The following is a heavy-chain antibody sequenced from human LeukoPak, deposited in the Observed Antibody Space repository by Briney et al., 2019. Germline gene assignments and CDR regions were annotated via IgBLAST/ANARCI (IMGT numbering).Heavy chain of an antibody. V-gene: IGHV3-33*01. CDR3: ARASLPYDFWTGSFFDY. Sequence: GGSLRLSCAASGFTFSSYGMHWVRQAPGKGLEWVAVIWYDGSNKYYADSAKGRFTISRDNSKNTLYLQMNSLRAEDTAVYYCARASLPYDFWTGSFFDYWGQGTLVTVSS. D-gene: IGHD3-3*01. J-gene: IGHJ4*02. CDR1: GFTFSSYG. CDR2: IWYDGSNK.